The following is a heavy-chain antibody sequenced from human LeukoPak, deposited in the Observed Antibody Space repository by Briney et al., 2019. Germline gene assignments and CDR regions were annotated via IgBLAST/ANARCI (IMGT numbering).Heavy chain of an antibody. Sequence: SETLSLTRTVSGGSISSGSYYWSWIRQPAGKGLEWIGRIYTSRSTNYNPSLKSRVTISVDTSKNQFSLKLSSVAAADTAVYYCARDNWGTIDYWGQGTLVTVSS. CDR3: ARDNWGTIDY. CDR2: IYTSRST. D-gene: IGHD7-27*01. J-gene: IGHJ4*02. CDR1: GGSISSGSYY. V-gene: IGHV4-61*02.